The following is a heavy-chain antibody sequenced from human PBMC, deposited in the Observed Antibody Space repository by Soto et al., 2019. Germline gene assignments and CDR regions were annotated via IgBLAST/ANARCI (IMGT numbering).Heavy chain of an antibody. CDR2: IYPGDSDT. CDR1: GYSFTSYL. CDR3: ARLRGVAAAGTPNWFDP. V-gene: IGHV5-51*01. J-gene: IGHJ5*02. D-gene: IGHD6-13*01. Sequence: GESLKISCKGSGYSFTSYLIGWVRQMPGKGLEWIGIIYPGDSDTRYSPSFQGQVTISADKSIRTAYLQWSSLKASDTAMYYCARLRGVAAAGTPNWFDPWGQGTLVKVSS.